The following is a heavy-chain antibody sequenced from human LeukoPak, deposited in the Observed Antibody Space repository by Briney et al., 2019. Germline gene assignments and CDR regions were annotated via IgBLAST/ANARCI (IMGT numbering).Heavy chain of an antibody. CDR1: GFIFRTYG. J-gene: IGHJ4*02. CDR3: AKDPTHYRVWDDYDSRRLSH. Sequence: PGGSLRLSCAASGFIFRTYGIHWVRQAPGKGLQWVAFIGYDGTKKSYADSVKGRFTISRDNSKNTLYLQMNSLRAEDTAVYYCAKDPTHYRVWDDYDSRRLSHWGQGTLVTVSS. V-gene: IGHV3-30*02. CDR2: IGYDGTKK. D-gene: IGHD3-22*01.